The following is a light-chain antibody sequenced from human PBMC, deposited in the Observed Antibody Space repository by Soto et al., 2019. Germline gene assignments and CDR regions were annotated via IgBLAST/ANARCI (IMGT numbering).Light chain of an antibody. V-gene: IGKV1-39*01. CDR2: AAS. Sequence: IQMTQSPSSLSASVGDRVTITCRASQSIRTYLNWYQQKPGEAPKLLISAASSLPSGVPSRFSGSGSGTDFTLTISILQPEDFATYYCQQSYGAPRTFGQGTKVEIK. CDR1: QSIRTY. J-gene: IGKJ1*01. CDR3: QQSYGAPRT.